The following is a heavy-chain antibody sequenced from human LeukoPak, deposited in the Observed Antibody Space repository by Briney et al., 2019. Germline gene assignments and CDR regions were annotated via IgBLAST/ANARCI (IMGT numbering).Heavy chain of an antibody. CDR3: TTDINALLERRAHDY. V-gene: IGHV3-15*01. CDR2: IKSKTDGGTT. D-gene: IGHD1-1*01. Sequence: GGSLRLSCAASGFTFSSYAMSWVRQAPGKGLEWVGRIKSKTDGGTTDYAAPVKGRFTISRDDSKNTLYLQMNSLKTEDTAVYYCTTDINALLERRAHDYWGQGTLVTVSS. CDR1: GFTFSSYA. J-gene: IGHJ4*02.